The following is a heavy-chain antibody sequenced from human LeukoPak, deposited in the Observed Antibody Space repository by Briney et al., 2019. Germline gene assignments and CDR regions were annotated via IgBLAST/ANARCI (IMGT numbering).Heavy chain of an antibody. CDR3: TTYRLYGSGSYQVDS. V-gene: IGHV3-15*01. Sequence: GGSLRLSCAAPGFTFTNAWMSWVRQAPGKGLEWVGRIKSKTDGGTTDYAAPVKGRFTISRDDSNNTLYLQMNSLKTEDTAVYYCTTYRLYGSGSYQVDSWGQGTLVTVSS. D-gene: IGHD3-10*01. J-gene: IGHJ4*02. CDR1: GFTFTNAW. CDR2: IKSKTDGGTT.